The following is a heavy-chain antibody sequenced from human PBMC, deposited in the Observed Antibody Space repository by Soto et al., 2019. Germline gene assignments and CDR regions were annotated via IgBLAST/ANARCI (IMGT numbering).Heavy chain of an antibody. CDR3: AALTTVMGYYGMDV. J-gene: IGHJ6*02. V-gene: IGHV1-18*01. Sequence: GASVKVSCKASGYTFTSYGISWVRQAPGQGLEWKGWISAYNGNTNYAQKLQGRVTMTTDTSTSTAYMELRSLRSDDTAVYYCAALTTVMGYYGMDVWGQGTTVTVSS. CDR2: ISAYNGNT. D-gene: IGHD4-4*01. CDR1: GYTFTSYG.